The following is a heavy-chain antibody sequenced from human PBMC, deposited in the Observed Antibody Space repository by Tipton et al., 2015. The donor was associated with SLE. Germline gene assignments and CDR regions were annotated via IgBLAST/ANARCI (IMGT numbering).Heavy chain of an antibody. J-gene: IGHJ4*02. Sequence: TLSLTCTVSGGVISECYLGWIRQPAGKGLEWIGRIYTGGNTKYNPSLESRVTLSADASKAQFSLKLNSVTAADTAVYYCVVCSPSICAYFDYWGQGRLVTVSS. CDR2: IYTGGNT. V-gene: IGHV4-4*07. CDR3: VVCSPSICAYFDY. CDR1: GGVISECY. D-gene: IGHD2-15*01.